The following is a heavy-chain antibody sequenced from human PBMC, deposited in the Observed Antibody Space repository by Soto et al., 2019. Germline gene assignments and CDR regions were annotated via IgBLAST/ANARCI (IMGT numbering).Heavy chain of an antibody. D-gene: IGHD3-3*01. V-gene: IGHV3-23*01. CDR2: ISGSGGST. CDR3: AKRVYYDFWSGPSMYV. Sequence: PGGSLRLSCAASGFTFSSYAMSWVRQAPGKGLEWVSAISGSGGSTYYADSVKGRFTISRDNSKNTLYLQMNSLRAEDTAVYYCAKRVYYDFWSGPSMYVWGQGTTVTVS. CDR1: GFTFSSYA. J-gene: IGHJ6*02.